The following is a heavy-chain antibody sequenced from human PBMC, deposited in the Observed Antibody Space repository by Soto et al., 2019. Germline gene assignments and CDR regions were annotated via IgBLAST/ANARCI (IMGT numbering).Heavy chain of an antibody. Sequence: GGSLRLSCAASGFTFSSYCIHWVRQAPGKGLEWVAVIWYDGINKYYADSVKGRFTISRDNSKNTLYLQMNSLRAEDTAVYYCAREGAGGYYFDYWGQGTLVTVSS. CDR1: GFTFSSYC. J-gene: IGHJ4*02. V-gene: IGHV3-33*01. D-gene: IGHD6-25*01. CDR2: IWYDGINK. CDR3: AREGAGGYYFDY.